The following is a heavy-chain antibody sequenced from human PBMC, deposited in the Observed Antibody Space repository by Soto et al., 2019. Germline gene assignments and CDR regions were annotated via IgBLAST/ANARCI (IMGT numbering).Heavy chain of an antibody. V-gene: IGHV1-2*04. CDR2: INPNSGGT. CDR3: ARAFNDFWSGYLYYYYGMDV. CDR1: GYTFTGYY. J-gene: IGHJ6*02. D-gene: IGHD3-3*01. Sequence: QVQLVQSGAEVKKPGASVKVSCKASGYTFTGYYMHWVRQAPGQGLEWMGWINPNSGGTNYAQKFQGWVTMTRDTSISTAYMELSRLRSDDTAVYYCARAFNDFWSGYLYYYYGMDVWGQGTTVTVSS.